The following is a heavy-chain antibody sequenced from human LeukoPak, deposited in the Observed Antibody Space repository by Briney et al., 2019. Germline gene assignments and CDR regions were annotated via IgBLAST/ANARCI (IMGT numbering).Heavy chain of an antibody. CDR3: ARHKGRVGAAVDY. D-gene: IGHD1-26*01. Sequence: GSLRLSCAASGFTFSSYSMNWVRQPPGKNLEWIGSIYYSGSTYYNPSLKSRVTISVDTSNNHFSLKLNSVTATDTAVYYCARHKGRVGAAVDYWGQGTLVTVSS. CDR2: IYYSGST. CDR1: GFTFSSYSMN. J-gene: IGHJ4*02. V-gene: IGHV4-39*01.